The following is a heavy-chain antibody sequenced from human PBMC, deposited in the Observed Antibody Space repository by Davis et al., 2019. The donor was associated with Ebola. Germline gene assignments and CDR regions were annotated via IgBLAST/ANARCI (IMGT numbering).Heavy chain of an antibody. J-gene: IGHJ6*03. CDR2: IYYSGST. D-gene: IGHD3-22*01. V-gene: IGHV4-31*03. CDR1: GGSISRGGSY. Sequence: PSETLSLTCTVSGGSISRGGSYWTWIRLHPGKGLEWIGYIYYSGSTYYKPSLKSRVTISLDTSKNQFSLNLYSVTAADTAVYYCARDLRYDSSGYDYYFYMDVWGKGTTVTVSS. CDR3: ARDLRYDSSGYDYYFYMDV.